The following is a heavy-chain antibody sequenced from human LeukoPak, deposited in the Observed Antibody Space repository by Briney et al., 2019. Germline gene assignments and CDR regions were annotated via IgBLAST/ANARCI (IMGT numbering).Heavy chain of an antibody. CDR2: ISSSGSTI. CDR1: GFTFSDYY. V-gene: IGHV3-11*01. CDR3: ARDEEGGGSNWFDP. D-gene: IGHD2-15*01. Sequence: GGSLRLSCAASGFTFSDYYMSWIRQAPGKGLEWVSYISSSGSTIYYADSVKGRFTISRDNAENSLYLQMNSLRAEDTAVYYCARDEEGGGSNWFDPWGQGTLVTVSS. J-gene: IGHJ5*02.